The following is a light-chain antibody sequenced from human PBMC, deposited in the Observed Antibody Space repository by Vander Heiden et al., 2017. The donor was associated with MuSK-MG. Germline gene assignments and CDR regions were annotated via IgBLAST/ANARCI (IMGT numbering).Light chain of an antibody. CDR3: RQVNSYAPT. V-gene: IGKV1-13*02. J-gene: IGKJ4*01. CDR1: QGISSA. CDR2: DAS. Sequence: AIQLTQSPSSLSASVGDRVTITCRASQGISSALAWYQQKPGKAPKLLIYDASSLESAVPSRFSGSGSVTDFTLTIISLQPEDFATYYCRQVNSYAPTFGGGTKVEIK.